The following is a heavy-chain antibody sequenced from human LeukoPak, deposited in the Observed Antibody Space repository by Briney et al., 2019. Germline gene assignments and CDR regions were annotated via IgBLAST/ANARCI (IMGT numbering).Heavy chain of an antibody. D-gene: IGHD3-3*01. Sequence: GGSLRLSCAASGFTFSSYSMNWVRQAPGKGLEWVSSISSSSSYIYYADSVKGRFTISRDNSKNTLYLQMNSLRAEDTAVYYCARDYYDFWSGYYTGPDWFDPWGQGTLVTVSS. V-gene: IGHV3-21*01. CDR1: GFTFSSYS. CDR3: ARDYYDFWSGYYTGPDWFDP. J-gene: IGHJ5*02. CDR2: ISSSSSYI.